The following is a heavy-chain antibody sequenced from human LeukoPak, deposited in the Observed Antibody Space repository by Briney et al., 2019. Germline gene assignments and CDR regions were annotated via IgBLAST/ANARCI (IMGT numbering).Heavy chain of an antibody. V-gene: IGHV1-69*04. J-gene: IGHJ5*02. CDR2: IIPILGIA. Sequence: SVKVSCKASGGTFSSYAISWVRQAPGQGLEWMGRIIPILGIANYAQKFQGRVTITADKSTNTAYMELSSLRSEDTAMYYCARVYCSRTSCYNWFDPWGQGTLVTVSS. D-gene: IGHD2-2*01. CDR1: GGTFSSYA. CDR3: ARVYCSRTSCYNWFDP.